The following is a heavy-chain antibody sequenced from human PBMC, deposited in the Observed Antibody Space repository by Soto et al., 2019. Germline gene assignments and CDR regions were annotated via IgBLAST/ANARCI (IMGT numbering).Heavy chain of an antibody. CDR2: IIPIFGTA. CDR3: ASTTRGNYDFWSGYYTPYYYYGMDV. J-gene: IGHJ6*02. Sequence: QVQLVQSGAEVKKPGSSVKVSCKASGGTFSSYAISWVRQAPGQGLEWMGGIIPIFGTANYAQKFQGRVTITADESTSTAYMELRSRRSEDTAVYYCASTTRGNYDFWSGYYTPYYYYGMDVWGQGTTVTVSS. V-gene: IGHV1-69*01. D-gene: IGHD3-3*01. CDR1: GGTFSSYA.